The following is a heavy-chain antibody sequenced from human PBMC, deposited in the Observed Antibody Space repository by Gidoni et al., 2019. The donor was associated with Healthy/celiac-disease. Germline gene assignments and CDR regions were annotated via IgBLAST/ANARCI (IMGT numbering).Heavy chain of an antibody. CDR2: ISYDGSNK. CDR1: GFTFSSYA. V-gene: IGHV3-30-3*01. J-gene: IGHJ3*02. D-gene: IGHD3-22*01. Sequence: QVQLVESGGGVVQPGRSLRLPCAASGFTFSSYAMHWVRQAPGKGLEWVAVISYDGSNKYYADSVKGRFTISRDNSKNTLYLQMNSLRAEDTAVYYCARVDSSGYYYAGAFDIWGQGTMVTVSS. CDR3: ARVDSSGYYYAGAFDI.